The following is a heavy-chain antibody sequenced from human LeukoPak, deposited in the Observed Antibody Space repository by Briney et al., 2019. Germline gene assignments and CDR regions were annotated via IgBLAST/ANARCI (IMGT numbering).Heavy chain of an antibody. D-gene: IGHD2-8*01. CDR2: INPNSGGT. CDR1: GYTFTGYY. V-gene: IGHV1-2*02. J-gene: IGHJ4*02. CDR3: ARLYCTNGVCADY. Sequence: ASVKVSCKASGYTFTGYYMHWVRQAPGQGLEWMGWINPNSGGTNYAQKFQGRVTMTRVTSISTAYMELSRLRSDDTAVYYCARLYCTNGVCADYWGQGTLVTVSS.